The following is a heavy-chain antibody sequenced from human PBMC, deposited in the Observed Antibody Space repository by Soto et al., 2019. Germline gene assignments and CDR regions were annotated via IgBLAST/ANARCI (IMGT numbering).Heavy chain of an antibody. Sequence: ASVKVSCKASGYTFTSYAMHWVRQAPGQRLEWMGWINAGNGNTKYSQKFQGRVTITRDTSASTAYMELSSLRSEDTAVYYCARRFGEDYYYYGMDVWGQGTTVTVSS. D-gene: IGHD3-10*01. CDR1: GYTFTSYA. CDR3: ARRFGEDYYYYGMDV. J-gene: IGHJ6*02. V-gene: IGHV1-3*01. CDR2: INAGNGNT.